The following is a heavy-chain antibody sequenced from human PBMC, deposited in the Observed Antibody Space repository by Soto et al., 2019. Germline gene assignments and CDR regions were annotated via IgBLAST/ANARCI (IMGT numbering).Heavy chain of an antibody. V-gene: IGHV4-34*01. Sequence: SETLSLTCAVYGGSFSGYYWSWIRQPPGKGLEWIGEINHSGSTNYNPSLKSRVTISVDPSKNQFSLQLSSVTAADTAVYYCARGISPITIFGVVIMWYFDLWGRGTLVTVSS. J-gene: IGHJ2*01. CDR2: INHSGST. CDR3: ARGISPITIFGVVIMWYFDL. D-gene: IGHD3-3*01. CDR1: GGSFSGYY.